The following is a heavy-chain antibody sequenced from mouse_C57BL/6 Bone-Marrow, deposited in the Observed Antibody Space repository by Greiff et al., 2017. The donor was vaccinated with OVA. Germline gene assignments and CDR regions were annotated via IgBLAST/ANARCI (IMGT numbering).Heavy chain of an antibody. D-gene: IGHD1-1*01. Sequence: VKLMEPGAELVRPGPPVKVSCKASGYAFTNYLIAWVKKRLGQGLEWIGVINPGSGGTNYNEKFKGKATLTADKSSSTAYMQLSSLTSEDSAVYFCARPGTFDYWGQGTTLTVSS. CDR3: ARPGTFDY. J-gene: IGHJ2*01. CDR1: GYAFTNYL. V-gene: IGHV1-54*01. CDR2: INPGSGGT.